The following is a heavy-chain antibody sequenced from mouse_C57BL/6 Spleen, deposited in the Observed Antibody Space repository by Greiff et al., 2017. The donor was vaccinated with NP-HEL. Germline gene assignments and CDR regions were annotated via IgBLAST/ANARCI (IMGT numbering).Heavy chain of an antibody. V-gene: IGHV1-55*01. J-gene: IGHJ3*01. Sequence: VQLQQPGAELVKPGASVKMSCKASGYTFTSYWITWVKQRPGQGLEWIGDIYPGSGSTNYNEKFKSKATLTVDTSSSTAYMQLSSLTSEDSAVYYCARRLSIYYDYDWFAYWGQGTLVTVSA. D-gene: IGHD2-4*01. CDR3: ARRLSIYYDYDWFAY. CDR2: IYPGSGST. CDR1: GYTFTSYW.